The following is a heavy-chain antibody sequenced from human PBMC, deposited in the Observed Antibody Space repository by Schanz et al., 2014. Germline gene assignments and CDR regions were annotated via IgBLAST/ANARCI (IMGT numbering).Heavy chain of an antibody. CDR3: ARGEFGRLFPTWFDP. CDR2: ISTRSITT. J-gene: IGHJ5*02. V-gene: IGHV3-48*02. Sequence: EVQLVDSGGDLVQPGGSLRLSCAASGFTFSSYSMNWVRQTPGKGLEWVSYISTRSITTYYPASLKGRFTISRDDAKNSLYLQMNSLTDEDTAVYYCARGEFGRLFPTWFDPWGQGTLVTVSS. CDR1: GFTFSSYS. D-gene: IGHD3-10*01.